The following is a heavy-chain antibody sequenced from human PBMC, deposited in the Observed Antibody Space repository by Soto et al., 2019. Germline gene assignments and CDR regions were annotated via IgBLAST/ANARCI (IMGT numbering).Heavy chain of an antibody. CDR3: AKDFLQAWGQDYDYGMDV. J-gene: IGHJ6*02. Sequence: EVQVLESGGGFVQPGGSLRLSCAASGFTLSDYAMTWVRQGPGKGLEWVSAISGSGDSTYYTDSVKGRFTISRDNSKNTMYLEMNGLRAKATGVYYCAKDFLQAWGQDYDYGMDVWGQGPTVTVSS. CDR1: GFTLSDYA. CDR2: ISGSGDST. D-gene: IGHD3-16*01. V-gene: IGHV3-23*01.